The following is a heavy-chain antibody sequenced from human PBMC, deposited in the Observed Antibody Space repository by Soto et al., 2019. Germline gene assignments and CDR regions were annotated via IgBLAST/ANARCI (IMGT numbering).Heavy chain of an antibody. CDR2: IIPIFGTA. V-gene: IGHV1-69*13. CDR3: ARVAFVIFGVVILTSPDYYYYYGMDV. J-gene: IGHJ6*02. CDR1: GGTFSSYA. D-gene: IGHD3-3*01. Sequence: SVKVSCKASGGTFSSYAISWARQAPGQGLEWMGGIIPIFGTANYAQKFQGRVTITADESTSTAYMELSSLRSGDTAVYYCARVAFVIFGVVILTSPDYYYYYGMDVWGQGTTVTVSS.